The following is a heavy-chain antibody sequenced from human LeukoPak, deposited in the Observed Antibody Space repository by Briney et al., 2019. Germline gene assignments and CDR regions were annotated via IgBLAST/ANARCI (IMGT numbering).Heavy chain of an antibody. CDR2: IWYDGSNK. CDR1: GFTFSSYG. Sequence: SGGSLRLSCAASGFTFSSYGMHWVRQAPGKGLEWVAVIWYDGSNKYYADSVKGRFTISRDDAKNALYLQMNSLRVEDTAVYYCAREGENDFWNGYFSYWGQGALVTVSS. CDR3: AREGENDFWNGYFSY. D-gene: IGHD3-3*01. V-gene: IGHV3-33*01. J-gene: IGHJ4*02.